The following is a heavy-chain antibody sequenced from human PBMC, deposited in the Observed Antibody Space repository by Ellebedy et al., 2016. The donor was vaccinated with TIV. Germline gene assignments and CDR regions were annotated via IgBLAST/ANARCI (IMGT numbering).Heavy chain of an antibody. Sequence: GESLKISCAASGLTFSTYAIPWVRHAPGKGLEWVSGITGSGTSTYYADSVKGRFTISRANSENTLYLQMNSLRGEDTAVYYCAKSGYDANPRYFDLWGRGTLVTVSS. CDR2: ITGSGTST. D-gene: IGHD4/OR15-4a*01. J-gene: IGHJ2*01. CDR1: GLTFSTYA. V-gene: IGHV3-23*01. CDR3: AKSGYDANPRYFDL.